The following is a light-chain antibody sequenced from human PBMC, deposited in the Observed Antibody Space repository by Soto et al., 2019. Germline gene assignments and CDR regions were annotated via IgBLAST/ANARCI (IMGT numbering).Light chain of an antibody. V-gene: IGKV1-12*01. CDR3: QHTFNSPPWT. J-gene: IGKJ1*01. CDR2: GAS. Sequence: DIQMTQSPSSVSASVGDRVTITCRASQDIGNWLLWYQQKPGKAPKLLIFGASSLQSGVPSRFSGNRSGTDFTLTISSLQSEDFASYFCQHTFNSPPWTFGQGTKVEVK. CDR1: QDIGNW.